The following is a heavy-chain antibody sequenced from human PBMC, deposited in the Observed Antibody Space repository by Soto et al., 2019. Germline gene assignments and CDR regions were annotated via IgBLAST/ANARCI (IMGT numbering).Heavy chain of an antibody. D-gene: IGHD3-3*01. Sequence: PGGSLRLSCAASGFTFSSYEMNWVRQAPGKGLEWVSYISSSGSTIYYADSVKGRFTISRDNAKNSLYLQMNSLRAEDTAVYYCAREYYDFNYGWFDPWGQGTLVTVSS. CDR3: AREYYDFNYGWFDP. CDR2: ISSSGSTI. V-gene: IGHV3-48*03. J-gene: IGHJ5*02. CDR1: GFTFSSYE.